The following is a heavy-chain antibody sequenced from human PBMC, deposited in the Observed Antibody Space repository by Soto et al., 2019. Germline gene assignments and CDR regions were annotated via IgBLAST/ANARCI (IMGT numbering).Heavy chain of an antibody. CDR2: IIPILGIA. D-gene: IGHD3-16*02. J-gene: IGHJ4*02. CDR1: GGTFSSYT. Sequence: SVKVSCKASGGTFSSYTSSWVRQAPGQGLEWMGRIIPILGIANYAQKFQGRVTITADKSTSTAYMELSSLRSEDTAVYYCAREVIANPPDYWGQGTLVTVSS. CDR3: AREVIANPPDY. V-gene: IGHV1-69*04.